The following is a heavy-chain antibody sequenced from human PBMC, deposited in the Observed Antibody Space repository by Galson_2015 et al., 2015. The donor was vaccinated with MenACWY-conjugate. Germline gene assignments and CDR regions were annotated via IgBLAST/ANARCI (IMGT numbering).Heavy chain of an antibody. CDR2: ISRSGDNT. D-gene: IGHD1-1*01. CDR3: AKEILLEP. J-gene: IGHJ4*02. V-gene: IGHV3-23*01. CDR1: GFPFSAYA. Sequence: SLRLSCAVSGFPFSAYAMSWVRQAPGKGLEWVSAISRSGDNTYYADSVKGRFTISRDNSKNTLFLQMNSLRAEDTALYYCAKEILLEPWGQGTLVTVSS.